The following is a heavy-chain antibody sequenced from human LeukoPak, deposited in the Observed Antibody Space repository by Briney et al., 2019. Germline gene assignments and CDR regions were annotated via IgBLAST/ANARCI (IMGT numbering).Heavy chain of an antibody. J-gene: IGHJ4*02. CDR1: GYTFTGYY. CDR3: ARSYCSSTSCYDVFDY. D-gene: IGHD2-2*01. CDR2: INPDSGGT. Sequence: ASVKVSCKASGYTFTGYYMHWVRQAPGQGLEWMGWINPDSGGTNYAQKFQGRVTMTRDTSISTAYMELSRLRSDDTAAYYCARSYCSSTSCYDVFDYWGQGTLVTVSS. V-gene: IGHV1-2*02.